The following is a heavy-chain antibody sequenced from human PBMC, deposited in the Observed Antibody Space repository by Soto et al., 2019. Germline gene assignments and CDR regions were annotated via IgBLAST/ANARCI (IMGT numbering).Heavy chain of an antibody. CDR2: IYYSGST. CDR1: GGSISSSSYY. D-gene: IGHD2-15*01. J-gene: IGHJ6*02. Sequence: PSETLSLTCTVSGGSISSSSYYWGWIRQPPGKGLEWIGSIYYSGSTHYNPSLKSRVTISVDTSKNQFSLKLSSVTAADTAVYYCARLLRVDYYPYGMDVWGQGTTVTVSS. V-gene: IGHV4-39*01. CDR3: ARLLRVDYYPYGMDV.